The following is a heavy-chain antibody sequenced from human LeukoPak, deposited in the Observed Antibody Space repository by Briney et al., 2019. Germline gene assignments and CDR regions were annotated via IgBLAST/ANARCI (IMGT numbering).Heavy chain of an antibody. CDR2: IIPIFCTA. CDR1: GCTFSSYA. D-gene: IGHD3-10*01. V-gene: IGHV1-69*06. CDR3: ARWYYYGSGSYESLFDP. J-gene: IGHJ5*02. Sequence: GASVKVSCKASGCTFSSYAISWVRQAPGQGLESMGGIIPIFCTANYAQKFQGKVTITADKSTRAAYMQLTSLRSEDTAVYYCARWYYYGSGSYESLFDPWGQGTLVTVSS.